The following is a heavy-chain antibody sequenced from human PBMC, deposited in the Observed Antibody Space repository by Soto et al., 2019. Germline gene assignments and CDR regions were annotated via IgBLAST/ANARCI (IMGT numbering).Heavy chain of an antibody. CDR1: VFTFSSYD. CDR2: IGTAGDP. J-gene: IGHJ6*02. V-gene: IGHV3-13*05. Sequence: WGSLRISCASYVFTFSSYDMHWVRQATGKGLEWVSAIGTAGDPYYPGSVKGRFTISRENAKNSLYLQMNSLRAGDTALYYCARGKDIYGMDVWGQGTTVTVSS. CDR3: ARGKDIYGMDV. D-gene: IGHD2-15*01.